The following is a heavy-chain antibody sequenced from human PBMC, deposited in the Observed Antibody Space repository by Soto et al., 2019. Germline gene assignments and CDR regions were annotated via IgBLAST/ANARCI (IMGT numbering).Heavy chain of an antibody. J-gene: IGHJ6*03. Sequence: EVQLVDSGGGLVRPGRSRSLSGAALGFPLDNYAIPGVRQPPGKARGWVSGISWNSGSIGYADSVKGRFTISRDNAKNSLYLQMNSLRAEDTALYYCAKDAHRYYYYYMDVWGKGTTVTVSS. CDR2: ISWNSGSI. CDR1: GFPLDNYA. CDR3: AKDAHRYYYYYMDV. V-gene: IGHV3-9*01.